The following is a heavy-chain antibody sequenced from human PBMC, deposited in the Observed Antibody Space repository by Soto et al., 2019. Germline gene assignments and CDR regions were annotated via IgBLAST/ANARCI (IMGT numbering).Heavy chain of an antibody. D-gene: IGHD3-16*01. CDR2: IGGRGGRT. CDR1: GFTFSSYA. V-gene: IGHV3-23*01. CDR3: VKNRGDLAYTNDLEY. Sequence: EVQLLESGGGLVQPGGSLRLSCAASGFTFSSYAMSWVRQTPGKGLEWVSGIGGRGGRTYYADAVKGRFTISRDNSKKILYLQMNSLRAEDTAVYYCVKNRGDLAYTNDLEYWGQGTLVTVSS. J-gene: IGHJ4*02.